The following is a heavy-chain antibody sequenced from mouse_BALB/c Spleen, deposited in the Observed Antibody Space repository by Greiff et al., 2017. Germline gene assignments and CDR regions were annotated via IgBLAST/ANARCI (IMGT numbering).Heavy chain of an antibody. CDR2: INPSNGGT. Sequence: QVQLQQSGAELVKPGASVKLSCKASGYTFTSYYMYWVKQRPGQGLEWIGGINPSNGGTNFNEKFKSKATLTVDKSSSTAYMQLSSLTSEDSAVYYCTGGNYLYYAMDYWGQGTSVTVSS. D-gene: IGHD2-1*01. J-gene: IGHJ4*01. V-gene: IGHV1S81*02. CDR3: TGGNYLYYAMDY. CDR1: GYTFTSYY.